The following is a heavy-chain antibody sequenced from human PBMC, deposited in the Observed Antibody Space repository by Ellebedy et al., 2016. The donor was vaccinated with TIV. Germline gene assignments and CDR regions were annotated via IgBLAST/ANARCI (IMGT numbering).Heavy chain of an antibody. CDR2: ISSSSSYI. Sequence: GGSLRLXXAAFGFTFSDYYMSWIRQAPGKGLEWVSSISSSSSYIYYADSVKGRFTISRDNAKNSLYLQMNSLRAEDTAIYYCASAGGSGWYYNNYYFDYWGQGTLVTVSS. CDR1: GFTFSDYY. D-gene: IGHD6-19*01. CDR3: ASAGGSGWYYNNYYFDY. V-gene: IGHV3-11*06. J-gene: IGHJ4*02.